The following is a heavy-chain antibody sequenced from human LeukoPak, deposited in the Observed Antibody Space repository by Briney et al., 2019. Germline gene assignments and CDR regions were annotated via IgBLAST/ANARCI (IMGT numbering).Heavy chain of an antibody. CDR3: AKDDVPQSPWGDLSPWGVFDY. Sequence: ASVKVSCKASGYTFTGYYIHWLRQAPGQGLEWMGWISPNSGVTHSSHKFQGRVTMTRDTSINTAYMELSSLTSDDTAFYYCAKDDVPQSPWGDLSPWGVFDYWGQGTLVTVSS. D-gene: IGHD3-16*02. V-gene: IGHV1-2*07. J-gene: IGHJ4*02. CDR2: ISPNSGVT. CDR1: GYTFTGYY.